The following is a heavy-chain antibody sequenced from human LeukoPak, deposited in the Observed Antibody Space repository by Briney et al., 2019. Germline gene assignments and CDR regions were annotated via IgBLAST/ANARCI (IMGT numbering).Heavy chain of an antibody. V-gene: IGHV1-46*01. CDR1: GYTFTSYY. D-gene: IGHD2-2*01. J-gene: IGHJ5*02. CDR2: INPSGGST. CDR3: ARVQTGGLSSSPLNWFDP. Sequence: ASVKVSCKASGYTFTSYYMHWVRQAPGQGLEWMGIINPSGGSTSYAQKFQGRVTMTRDMSTSTVYMELSSLRSEDTAVYYCARVQTGGLSSSPLNWFDPWGQGTLVTVSS.